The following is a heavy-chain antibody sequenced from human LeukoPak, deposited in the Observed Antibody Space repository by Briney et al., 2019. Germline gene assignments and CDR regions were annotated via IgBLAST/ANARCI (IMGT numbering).Heavy chain of an antibody. CDR2: IYSGGRT. CDR3: ARESNSGYYLSY. D-gene: IGHD3-22*01. J-gene: IGHJ4*02. V-gene: IGHV3-66*01. Sequence: PGGSLRLPCAASGFIFSSYAMSWVRQAPGKGLEWVSVIYSGGRTYYADSVKGRFTISRDNSKNTLYLQMNSLRAEDTAVYYCARESNSGYYLSYWGQGTLVTVSS. CDR1: GFIFSSYA.